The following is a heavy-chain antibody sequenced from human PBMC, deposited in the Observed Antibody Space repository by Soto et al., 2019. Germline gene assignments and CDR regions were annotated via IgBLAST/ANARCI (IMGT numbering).Heavy chain of an antibody. CDR1: GYTFKNYA. CDR3: ASSEFH. CDR2: INTGDVNA. Sequence: ASVKVSCKASGYTFKNYAMHWVRQAPGQSLELLGWINTGDVNAKYSQNFQGRVIFTRDTSASIAYMELSSLRSEDTAVYYCASSEFHWGQGTLVTVSS. J-gene: IGHJ4*02. V-gene: IGHV1-3*04. D-gene: IGHD3-10*01.